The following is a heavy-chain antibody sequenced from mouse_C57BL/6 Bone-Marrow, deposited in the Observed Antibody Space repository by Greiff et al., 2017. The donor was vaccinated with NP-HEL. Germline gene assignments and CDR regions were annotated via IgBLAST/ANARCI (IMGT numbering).Heavy chain of an antibody. CDR1: GYTFTSYG. J-gene: IGHJ4*01. V-gene: IGHV1-81*01. CDR3: ARNEFITNTPYYAMDY. Sequence: QVQLQQSGAELARPGASVKLSCKASGYTFTSYGISWVKQRTGQGLEWIGEIYPRSGNTYYNEKFKGKATLTADKSSSTAYMELRSLTSEDSAVYFCARNEFITNTPYYAMDYWGQGTSVTVSS. D-gene: IGHD1-1*01. CDR2: IYPRSGNT.